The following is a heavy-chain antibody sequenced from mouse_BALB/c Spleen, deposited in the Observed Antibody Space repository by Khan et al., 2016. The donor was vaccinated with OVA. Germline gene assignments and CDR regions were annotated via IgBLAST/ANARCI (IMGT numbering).Heavy chain of an antibody. CDR2: INTNTGEP. Sequence: QIQLVQSGPELMKPGETVKISCKASGYTFTNYGMHWVKQSPGKALKWMGWINTNTGEPTYADDFKGRFAFSLETSASTAYLQINNLKTEDTATYYCATPSGLSDTLDYWGQGTPVTVSS. CDR1: GYTFTNYG. J-gene: IGHJ4*01. V-gene: IGHV9-3-1*01. CDR3: ATPSGLSDTLDY. D-gene: IGHD1-2*01.